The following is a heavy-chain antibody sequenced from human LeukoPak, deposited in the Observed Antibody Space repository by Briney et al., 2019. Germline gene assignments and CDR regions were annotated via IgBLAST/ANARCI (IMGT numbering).Heavy chain of an antibody. CDR1: GGSISSGSYY. Sequence: TLSLTCTVSGGSISSGSYYWSWIRQAGGKGLEWIERIYTSGSTNDNPSVKSQLTITVDTSKNHFSLKLISVTAADTAVYYCARGRSRNCSGGSCYSLLIGYWGQGTLVTVSS. D-gene: IGHD2-15*01. CDR3: ARGRSRNCSGGSCYSLLIGY. J-gene: IGHJ4*02. CDR2: IYTSGST. V-gene: IGHV4-61*02.